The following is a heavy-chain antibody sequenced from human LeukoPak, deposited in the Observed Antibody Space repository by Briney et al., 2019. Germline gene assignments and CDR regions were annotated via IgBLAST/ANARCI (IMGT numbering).Heavy chain of an antibody. J-gene: IGHJ4*02. CDR2: ISSSSSYI. Sequence: PGGSLRLSCAASGFTFSSYSMNWVRQAPGKGLEWVSFISSSSSYIYYADSVKGRFTMSRDNSKNTLYLQMNSLRVEDTAAYYCAKEIGSYHYNYFDYWGQGTQVTVSS. CDR1: GFTFSSYS. CDR3: AKEIGSYHYNYFDY. D-gene: IGHD3-10*01. V-gene: IGHV3-21*04.